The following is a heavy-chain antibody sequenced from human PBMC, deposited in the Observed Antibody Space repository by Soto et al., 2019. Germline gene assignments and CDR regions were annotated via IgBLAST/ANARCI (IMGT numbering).Heavy chain of an antibody. CDR3: ARDVNAGLYYYYGMDV. CDR1: GYTFTSYY. V-gene: IGHV1-46*01. Sequence: ASVKVSCKASGYTFTSYYMHWVRQAPGQGLEWMGIINPSGGSTSYAQKFQGRVTMTRDTSTSTVYMELSSLRSEDTAVYYCARDVNAGLYYYYGMDVWGQGTTVTVSS. J-gene: IGHJ6*02. CDR2: INPSGGST. D-gene: IGHD6-19*01.